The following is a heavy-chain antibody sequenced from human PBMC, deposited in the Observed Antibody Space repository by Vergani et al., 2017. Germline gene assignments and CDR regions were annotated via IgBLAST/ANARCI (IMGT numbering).Heavy chain of an antibody. Sequence: EVQLVESGGGLVRPGRSLRLSCAASGFVFYSYNMNWVRQAPGKGLEWVSDISGTGTTIHYADSVKGRFTVSRDNGKSLLYLEMNNLRGEDTAVYYCVRDRNFFADEVAYFDDWCERGLVTVSS. CDR1: GFVFYSYN. D-gene: IGHD2/OR15-2a*01. J-gene: IGHJ4*02. CDR2: ISGTGTTI. V-gene: IGHV3-48*01. CDR3: VRDRNFFADEVAYFDD.